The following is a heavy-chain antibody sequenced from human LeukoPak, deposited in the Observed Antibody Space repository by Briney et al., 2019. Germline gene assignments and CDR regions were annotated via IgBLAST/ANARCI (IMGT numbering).Heavy chain of an antibody. D-gene: IGHD6-19*01. CDR3: ARDSSGYDY. CDR2: INPIFGTA. V-gene: IGHV1-69*13. J-gene: IGHJ4*02. CDR1: GGTFSSYA. Sequence: SVKVSCKASGGTFSSYAISWVRQAPGQGLEWMGGINPIFGTANYAQKFHGRVTITADESTSTPYMELSSLRSGDTAVYYCARDSSGYDYWGEGTLGTVSS.